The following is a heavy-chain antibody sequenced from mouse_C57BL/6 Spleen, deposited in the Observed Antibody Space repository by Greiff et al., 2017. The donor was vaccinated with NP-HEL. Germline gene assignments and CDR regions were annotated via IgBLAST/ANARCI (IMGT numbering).Heavy chain of an antibody. Sequence: VQLQESGAELVKPGASVKISCKASGYAFSSYWMNWVKQRPGKGLEWIGQIYPGDGDTNYNGKFKGKATLTADKSSSTAYMQLSSLTSEDSAVYFCARGNDYDVAMDYWGQGTSVTVSS. CDR2: IYPGDGDT. CDR3: ARGNDYDVAMDY. D-gene: IGHD2-4*01. V-gene: IGHV1-80*01. CDR1: GYAFSSYW. J-gene: IGHJ4*01.